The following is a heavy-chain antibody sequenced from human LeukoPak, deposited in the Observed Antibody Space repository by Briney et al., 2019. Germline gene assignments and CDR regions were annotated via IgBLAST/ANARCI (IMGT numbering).Heavy chain of an antibody. Sequence: ASVKVSCKASGYTFTSYAMNWVRQAPGQGLEWMGWINPNSGGTNYAQKFQGRVTMTRDTSISTAYMELSRLRSDDTAVYYCARTYYDSSGYSAPYFQHWGQGTLVTVSS. CDR1: GYTFTSYA. CDR3: ARTYYDSSGYSAPYFQH. V-gene: IGHV1-2*02. CDR2: INPNSGGT. J-gene: IGHJ1*01. D-gene: IGHD3-22*01.